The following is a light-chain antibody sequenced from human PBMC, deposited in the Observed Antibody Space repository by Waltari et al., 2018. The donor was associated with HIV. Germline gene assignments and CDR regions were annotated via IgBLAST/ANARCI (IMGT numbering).Light chain of an antibody. V-gene: IGLV3-21*02. J-gene: IGLJ2*01. Sequence: SYVLTQPPSVSVAPGQTARITCGGNDIAATKSVHWYRLNPGQAPVVVIYDDSDRPSGIPDRCSGSSSGDTATLTISRAEAGDEADYYCQVWDGRGDPVIFGGGTKLAVV. CDR2: DDS. CDR1: DIAATKS. CDR3: QVWDGRGDPVI.